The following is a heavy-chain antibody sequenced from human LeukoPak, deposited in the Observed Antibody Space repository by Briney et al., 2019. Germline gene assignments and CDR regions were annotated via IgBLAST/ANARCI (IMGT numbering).Heavy chain of an antibody. Sequence: GASVKVSCKASGGTSSSYAISWVRQAPGQGLEWMGGIIPIFGTANYAQKFQGRVTITADESTSTAYMELSSLRSEDTAVYYCATGGYSYPYYFDYWGQGTLVTVSS. CDR1: GGTSSSYA. CDR3: ATGGYSYPYYFDY. D-gene: IGHD5-18*01. V-gene: IGHV1-69*13. J-gene: IGHJ4*02. CDR2: IIPIFGTA.